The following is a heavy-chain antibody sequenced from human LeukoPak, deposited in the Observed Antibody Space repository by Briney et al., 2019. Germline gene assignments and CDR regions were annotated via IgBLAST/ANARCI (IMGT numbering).Heavy chain of an antibody. V-gene: IGHV3-30*02. D-gene: IGHD4-17*01. J-gene: IGHJ5*01. CDR2: IRYDGSTK. Sequence: PGGSLRLSCGASGFTFSSYGMHWVRQAPGKGLEWVAFIRYDGSTKNYADSVKGRFTISRDNSKNTLYLQMNSLRGEDTAVYYCAKVYEYSDNDWFDSWGQGTLITVSS. CDR3: AKVYEYSDNDWFDS. CDR1: GFTFSSYG.